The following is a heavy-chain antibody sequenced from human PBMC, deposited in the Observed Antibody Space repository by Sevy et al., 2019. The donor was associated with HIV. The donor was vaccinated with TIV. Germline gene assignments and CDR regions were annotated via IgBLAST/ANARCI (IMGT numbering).Heavy chain of an antibody. CDR3: ARGAVLGDGYNSLLLDY. V-gene: IGHV1-69*06. CDR2: IFPIFGTA. J-gene: IGHJ4*02. D-gene: IGHD5-12*01. Sequence: ASVKVSCKASGGTFSSYAISWVRQAPGQGLEWMGGIFPIFGTANYAQKFQGRVTITADKSTSTAYMELSSLRSEDTAVYYCARGAVLGDGYNSLLLDYWGQGTLVTVSS. CDR1: GGTFSSYA.